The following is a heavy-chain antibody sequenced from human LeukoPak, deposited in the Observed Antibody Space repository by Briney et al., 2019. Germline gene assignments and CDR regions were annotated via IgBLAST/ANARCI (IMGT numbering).Heavy chain of an antibody. Sequence: RPSETLSLTCTVSGGSISSYYWSWIRQPAGKGLEWIRRIYTSGSTNYNPSLKSRVTMSVDTSKNQFSLKLSSVTAADTAVYYCARGIDYGDYAEIGWFDPWGQGTLVTVSS. CDR2: IYTSGST. CDR1: GGSISSYY. CDR3: ARGIDYGDYAEIGWFDP. V-gene: IGHV4-4*07. D-gene: IGHD4-17*01. J-gene: IGHJ5*02.